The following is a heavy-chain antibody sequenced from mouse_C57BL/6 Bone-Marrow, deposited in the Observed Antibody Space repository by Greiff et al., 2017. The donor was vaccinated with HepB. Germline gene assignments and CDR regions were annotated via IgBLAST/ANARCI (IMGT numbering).Heavy chain of an antibody. J-gene: IGHJ3*01. CDR1: GYTFTDYY. CDR2: INPNNGGT. Sequence: VQLQQSGPELVKPGASVKISCKASGYTFTDYYMNWVKQSHGKSLEWIGDINPNNGGTSYNQKFKGKATLTVDKSSSTAYMELRSLTSEDSAVYYCARDYGSFAWFAYWGQGTLVTVSA. CDR3: ARDYGSFAWFAY. V-gene: IGHV1-26*01. D-gene: IGHD1-1*01.